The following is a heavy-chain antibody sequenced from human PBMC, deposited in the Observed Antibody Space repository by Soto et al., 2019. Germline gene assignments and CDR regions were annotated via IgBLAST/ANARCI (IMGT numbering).Heavy chain of an antibody. D-gene: IGHD3-9*01. CDR1: GVSFSGYY. Sequence: PSETLSLTCAVYGVSFSGYYWSWIRQPPGKGLEGIGEINHSGSTNYNPSLKSRGTISVDTSKNQFSLKLSSVTAADTAVYYCARGSRRGSYYDILTGYYKSRWFDPWGQGTLVTVSS. J-gene: IGHJ5*02. CDR2: INHSGST. V-gene: IGHV4-34*01. CDR3: ARGSRRGSYYDILTGYYKSRWFDP.